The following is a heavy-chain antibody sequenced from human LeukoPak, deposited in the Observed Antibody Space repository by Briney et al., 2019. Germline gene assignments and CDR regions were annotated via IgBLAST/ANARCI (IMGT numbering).Heavy chain of an antibody. D-gene: IGHD5-18*01. CDR2: IYYSGST. CDR3: ARGYTAMVTDY. Sequence: SETLSLTCTVSVGSISSYYWSWIPQPPGRGLEWIGYIYYSGSTNYNPSLKSRVTISVDTSKNQLSLKLSSGTAADTAVYYCARGYTAMVTDYWGQGTLVTVSS. CDR1: VGSISSYY. V-gene: IGHV4-59*01. J-gene: IGHJ4*02.